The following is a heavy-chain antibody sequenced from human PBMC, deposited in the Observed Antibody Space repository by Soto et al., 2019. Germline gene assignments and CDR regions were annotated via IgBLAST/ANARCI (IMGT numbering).Heavy chain of an antibody. CDR2: INSDGSST. V-gene: IGHV3-74*01. Sequence: EVQLVESGGGLVQPGGSLRLSCAASGFTFSSYWMHWVRQAPGKGLVWVSRINSDGSSTSYADSVKGRFTISRDNAKNTLDLQMNSLRAEDTAVYYCARMYQITMIGAGAFDIWGQGTMVTVSS. CDR3: ARMYQITMIGAGAFDI. CDR1: GFTFSSYW. J-gene: IGHJ3*02. D-gene: IGHD3-22*01.